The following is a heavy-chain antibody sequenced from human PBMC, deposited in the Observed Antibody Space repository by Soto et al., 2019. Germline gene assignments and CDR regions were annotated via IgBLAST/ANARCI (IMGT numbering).Heavy chain of an antibody. CDR3: ARDLVKSTVTGDQPSFDY. J-gene: IGHJ4*02. V-gene: IGHV1-18*01. Sequence: QVQLVQSGAEVKKPGASVKVSCKASGYTFTSYGISWVRQAPGQGLEWMGWISAYNGNTNYAQKLQGRVTMTTDTPSSTAYMELRSLRSDDTAVYYCARDLVKSTVTGDQPSFDYWCQGTLVTVSS. CDR2: ISAYNGNT. D-gene: IGHD4-4*01. CDR1: GYTFTSYG.